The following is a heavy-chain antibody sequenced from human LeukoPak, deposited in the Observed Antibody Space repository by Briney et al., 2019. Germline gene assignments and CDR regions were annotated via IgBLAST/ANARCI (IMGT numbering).Heavy chain of an antibody. CDR1: GFTFSSYW. Sequence: PGGSLRLSCAASGFTFSSYWMSWVRQAPGKGLEWVANIKQDGSEKYYVDSVKGRFTISRDNAKNSLYLQMNSLRAEDTAVYYCARDLHGSGSYLLYWGQGTLVTVSS. J-gene: IGHJ4*02. D-gene: IGHD3-10*01. CDR3: ARDLHGSGSYLLY. V-gene: IGHV3-7*01. CDR2: IKQDGSEK.